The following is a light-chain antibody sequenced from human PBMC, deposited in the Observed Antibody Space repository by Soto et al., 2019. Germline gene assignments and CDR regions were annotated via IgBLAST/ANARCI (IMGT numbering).Light chain of an antibody. CDR3: QQRSNA. V-gene: IGKV3-11*01. CDR1: RTVNNN. CDR2: HAS. J-gene: IGKJ5*01. Sequence: EIVLTQSPSTLSFSPWEGFTLSCMASRTVNNNFLSWYQQKPGQAPRLLIYHASNRATGIPARFSGSGSGTDFTLTISSLEPEDFAVYYCQQRSNAFGQGTRLEIK.